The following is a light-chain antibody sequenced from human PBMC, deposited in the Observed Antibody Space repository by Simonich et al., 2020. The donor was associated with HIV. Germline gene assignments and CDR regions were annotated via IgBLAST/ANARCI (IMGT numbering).Light chain of an antibody. CDR3: QQYNNWPPWT. CDR2: AAS. Sequence: DIQMTQSPSSLSASVGDRVTITCLASKSISNYLNWYQQKPGTAPKVLIYAASTLQSGVPSRFSGSGSGTDFTLTISSLQPEDFAVYYCQQYNNWPPWTFGQGTKVEIK. V-gene: IGKV1-39*01. J-gene: IGKJ1*01. CDR1: KSISNY.